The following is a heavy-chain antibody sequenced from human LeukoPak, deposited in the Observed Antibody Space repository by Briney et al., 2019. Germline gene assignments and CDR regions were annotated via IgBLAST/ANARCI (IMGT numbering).Heavy chain of an antibody. J-gene: IGHJ4*02. V-gene: IGHV3-15*01. CDR1: GFTFSNAW. Sequence: GGSLRLSCAASGFTFSNAWMSWVRQAPGKGLEWVGRIKSKTDGGTTDYAAPVKGRFTISRDDSKNTLYLQMNSLKTEDTAVYYCTTGGRRYFDWLNYRGQGTLVTVSS. CDR3: TTGGRRYFDWLNY. CDR2: IKSKTDGGTT. D-gene: IGHD3-9*01.